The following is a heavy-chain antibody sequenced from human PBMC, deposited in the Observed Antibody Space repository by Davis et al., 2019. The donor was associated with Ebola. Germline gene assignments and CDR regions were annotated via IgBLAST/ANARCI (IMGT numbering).Heavy chain of an antibody. Sequence: SVTVSCKASGDTFSNYAFNWVRQAPGQGLAWMGGILPIFGTTNYAQKFQGRVSITADESTSTAYMELSSLRSDDTAVYYCARGRVGEYQLPRDWGQGTLVSVSS. CDR1: GDTFSNYA. D-gene: IGHD2-2*01. CDR3: ARGRVGEYQLPRD. V-gene: IGHV1-69*13. CDR2: ILPIFGTT. J-gene: IGHJ4*02.